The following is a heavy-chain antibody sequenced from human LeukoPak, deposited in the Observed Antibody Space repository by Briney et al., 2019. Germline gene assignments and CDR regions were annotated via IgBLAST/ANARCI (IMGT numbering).Heavy chain of an antibody. V-gene: IGHV3-23*01. J-gene: IGHJ3*01. CDR2: VAGGGGKK. CDR3: AKCRLSYGDDAFHV. CDR1: GLSFSNYA. D-gene: IGHD4-17*01. Sequence: PGGSLRLSCAASGLSFSNYAMSWVRQAPGKGLEWVSYVAGGGGKKFHADSVKGRFTISRDNSRNTMFLQMNSLRVEDTAVYYCAKCRLSYGDDAFHVWGQGTMVLVSS.